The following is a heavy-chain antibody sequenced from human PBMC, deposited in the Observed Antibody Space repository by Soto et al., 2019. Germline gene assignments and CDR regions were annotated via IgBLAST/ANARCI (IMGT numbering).Heavy chain of an antibody. V-gene: IGHV4-59*12. Sequence: PSETLSLTCTVSGGSISSYYWSWIRQPPGKGLEWIGYIYYSGSTNYNPSLKSRVTISADKSKNQFSLKLSSVTAADTAVYYCARDVHVDTAMVSYYYGMDVWGQGTTVTVSS. CDR1: GGSISSYY. D-gene: IGHD5-18*01. CDR3: ARDVHVDTAMVSYYYGMDV. CDR2: IYYSGST. J-gene: IGHJ6*02.